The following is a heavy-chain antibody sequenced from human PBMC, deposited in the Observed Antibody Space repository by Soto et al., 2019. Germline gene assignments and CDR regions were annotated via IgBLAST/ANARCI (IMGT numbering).Heavy chain of an antibody. CDR1: GGSISSYY. CDR3: ARHRITMLVVGHYFDY. D-gene: IGHD3-22*01. CDR2: IYYSGST. V-gene: IGHV4-59*08. Sequence: SETLSLTCTVSGGSISSYYWSWIRQPPGKGLEWIGYIYYSGSTNYNPSLKSRVTISVDTSKNQFSLKLRSVTAADTAVYYCARHRITMLVVGHYFDYWGQGTLVTVSS. J-gene: IGHJ4*02.